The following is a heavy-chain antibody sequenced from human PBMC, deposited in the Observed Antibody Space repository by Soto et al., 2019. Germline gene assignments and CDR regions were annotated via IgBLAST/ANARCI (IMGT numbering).Heavy chain of an antibody. V-gene: IGHV1-46*01. CDR2: INPSDGRT. J-gene: IGHJ4*02. Sequence: ASVKVSCKASGYTFTNYYIHWVRQAPGQGPEWMGIINPSDGRTTYTQKFQGRVTMIRDTSTSTVYMELSSLTSEDTAVYYXARVSGSYWPFDYWGQGTLVTVSS. D-gene: IGHD1-26*01. CDR1: GYTFTNYY. CDR3: ARVSGSYWPFDY.